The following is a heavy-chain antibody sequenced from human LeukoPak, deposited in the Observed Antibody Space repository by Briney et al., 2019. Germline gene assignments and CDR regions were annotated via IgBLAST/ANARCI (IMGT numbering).Heavy chain of an antibody. V-gene: IGHV4-34*01. CDR3: ARDGYSYGFDY. Sequence: SETPSLTCAVYGGSFSGYYWSWIRQPPGKGLEWIGEINHSGSTNYNPSLKSRVTISVDTSKNQFSLKLSSVTAADTAVYYCARDGYSYGFDYWGQGTLVTVSS. D-gene: IGHD5-18*01. J-gene: IGHJ4*02. CDR1: GGSFSGYY. CDR2: INHSGST.